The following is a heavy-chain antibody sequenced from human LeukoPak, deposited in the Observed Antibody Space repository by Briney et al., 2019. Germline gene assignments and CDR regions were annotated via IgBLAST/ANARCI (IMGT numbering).Heavy chain of an antibody. D-gene: IGHD6-13*01. V-gene: IGHV3-23*01. CDR3: TSSSHSSIRFDY. Sequence: GGSLRLSCVASGFTFTSYAMSWVRQAPEKGLEWVSVLSGSGGTTDYADSVQGRFTISRDNSKNTLYLQMNSLRAEDTAVYYCTSSSHSSIRFDYWGQGTLVTVSS. CDR2: LSGSGGTT. CDR1: GFTFTSYA. J-gene: IGHJ4*02.